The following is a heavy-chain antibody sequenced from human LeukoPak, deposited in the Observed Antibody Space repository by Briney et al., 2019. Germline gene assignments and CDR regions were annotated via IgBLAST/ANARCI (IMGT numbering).Heavy chain of an antibody. Sequence: PSETLSLTCTVSGYSISSGYYWGWIRQPPGKGLEWIGSIYYSGSTYYNPSLKSRVTISVDTSKNQFSLKLSSVTAADTAVYYCARQVVGARGRDYWGQGTLVTVSS. CDR2: IYYSGST. D-gene: IGHD1-26*01. CDR3: ARQVVGARGRDY. J-gene: IGHJ4*02. CDR1: GYSISSGYY. V-gene: IGHV4-38-2*02.